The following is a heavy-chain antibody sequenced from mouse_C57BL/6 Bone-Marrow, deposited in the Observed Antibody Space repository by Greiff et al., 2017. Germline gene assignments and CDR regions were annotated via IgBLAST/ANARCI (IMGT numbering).Heavy chain of an antibody. CDR3: ARYPHYYAMDY. V-gene: IGHV5-12*01. Sequence: EVKVVESGGGLVQPGGSLKLSCAASGFTFSDYYMYWVRQTPEKRLEWVAYISNGGGSTYYPDTVKGRFTISRDNAKNTLYLQMRRLKSEDTAMYYCARYPHYYAMDYWGQGTSVTVSS. CDR2: ISNGGGST. CDR1: GFTFSDYY. J-gene: IGHJ4*01.